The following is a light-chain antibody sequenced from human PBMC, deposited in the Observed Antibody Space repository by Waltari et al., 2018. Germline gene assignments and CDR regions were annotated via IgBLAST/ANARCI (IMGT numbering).Light chain of an antibody. V-gene: IGLV7-46*01. CDR2: DTS. Sequence: QAVVTQEPSLTVSPGGTVTLTCGSSAGAVTSGLYPYWFQQKPGQAPRTLIYDTSNKHSWTPARFSGSRLWGKAALTLSGAQPEDEAEYYCLISYSGVGVFGGGTKLTVL. CDR3: LISYSGVGV. J-gene: IGLJ3*02. CDR1: AGAVTSGLY.